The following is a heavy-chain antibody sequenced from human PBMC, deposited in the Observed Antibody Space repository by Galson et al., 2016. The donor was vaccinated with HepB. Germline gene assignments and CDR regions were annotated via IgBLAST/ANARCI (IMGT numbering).Heavy chain of an antibody. CDR2: IYYSGTT. CDR1: GVSTKSYY. D-gene: IGHD6-13*01. J-gene: IGHJ5*02. Sequence: TLSLTCTVSGVSTKSYYWRWIRQPAGKGLEWIGYIYYSGTTNYNPSLRSRVTMSVDTSKNQFSLNLSSATAADTAVYYCARESSSWYQNWFDPWGQGTLVTVSS. CDR3: ARESSSWYQNWFDP. V-gene: IGHV4-59*12.